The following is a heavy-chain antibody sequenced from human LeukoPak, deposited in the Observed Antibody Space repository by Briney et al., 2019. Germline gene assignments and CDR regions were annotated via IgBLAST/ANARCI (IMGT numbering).Heavy chain of an antibody. CDR3: ARARSSSWSDAFDI. Sequence: ASVNVSCKASGGTFSSYAISLVRQAPGQGLEWMGGIIPIFGTANYAQKFQGRVTITADESTSTAYMELSSLRSEDTAVYYCARARSSSWSDAFDIWGQGTMVTVSS. D-gene: IGHD6-13*01. CDR1: GGTFSSYA. J-gene: IGHJ3*02. V-gene: IGHV1-69*01. CDR2: IIPIFGTA.